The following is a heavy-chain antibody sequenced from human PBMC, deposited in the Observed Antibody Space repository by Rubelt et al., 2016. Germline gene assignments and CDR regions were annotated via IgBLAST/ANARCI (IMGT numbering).Heavy chain of an antibody. Sequence: QVQLVQSGAEVKKPGASVKVSCKASGYTFTNYGLSWVRQAPGQGFEWMGWISVYDGNTDYAQKFQGRVTMTTDTYTGTAYMERRSLRSDDTAVYYCARDQSNSNGGWFDPWGQGTLVTVSS. CDR1: GYTFTNYG. CDR2: ISVYDGNT. V-gene: IGHV1-18*01. D-gene: IGHD7-27*01. CDR3: ARDQSNSNGGWFDP. J-gene: IGHJ5*02.